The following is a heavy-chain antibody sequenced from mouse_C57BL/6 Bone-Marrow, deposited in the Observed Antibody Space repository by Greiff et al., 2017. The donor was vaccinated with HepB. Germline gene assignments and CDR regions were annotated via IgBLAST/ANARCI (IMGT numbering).Heavy chain of an antibody. Sequence: VKLLESGPELVKPGASVKISCKASGYAFSSSWMNWVKQRPGKGLEWIGRIYPGDGDTNYNGKFKGKATLTADKSSSTAYMQLSSLTSEDSAVYFCARSALWYFDYWGQGTTLTVSS. CDR2: IYPGDGDT. J-gene: IGHJ2*01. V-gene: IGHV1-82*01. CDR1: GYAFSSSW. D-gene: IGHD1-1*02. CDR3: ARSALWYFDY.